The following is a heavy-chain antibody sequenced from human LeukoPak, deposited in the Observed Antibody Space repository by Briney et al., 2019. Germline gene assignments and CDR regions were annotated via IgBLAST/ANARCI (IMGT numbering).Heavy chain of an antibody. Sequence: PGGSLRLSCAASGFIFSDYWMHWVRHGPGKGLEWVSRIKYDGSSTSYADSVKGRFTISRDNAKNTVYVHMNSLRDEDTAVYYCARGGRFAYFLDYWGQGTLVTVSS. CDR2: IKYDGSST. CDR1: GFIFSDYW. V-gene: IGHV3-74*01. D-gene: IGHD2-21*01. J-gene: IGHJ4*02. CDR3: ARGGRFAYFLDY.